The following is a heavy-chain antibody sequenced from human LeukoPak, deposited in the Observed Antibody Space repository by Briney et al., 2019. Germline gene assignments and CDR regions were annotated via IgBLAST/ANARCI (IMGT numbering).Heavy chain of an antibody. CDR2: ISSSSTNI. Sequence: GESLRLSCAASGFTFSSYTMNWVRQAPGKGLEWVSCISSSSTNIYYADSVKGRFTISRDKAKNSLYLQMNSLRAEDTAVYYCAKVTNMVRGVLDYWGQGTLVTVSS. CDR3: AKVTNMVRGVLDY. J-gene: IGHJ4*02. V-gene: IGHV3-21*01. CDR1: GFTFSSYT. D-gene: IGHD3-10*01.